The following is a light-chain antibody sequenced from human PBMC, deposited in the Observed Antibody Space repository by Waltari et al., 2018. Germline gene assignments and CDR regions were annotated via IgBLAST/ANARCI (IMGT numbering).Light chain of an antibody. Sequence: EIVMTQSPATLSVSPGERVTLSCRASQSLGSFLAWYQQKLGQAPRLLISGISTRATGIPARFRGSESGTDFTLTISSLESEDFAVYYCQQYKSWPLTFGPGTKVDIK. V-gene: IGKV3-15*01. CDR1: QSLGSF. J-gene: IGKJ3*01. CDR2: GIS. CDR3: QQYKSWPLT.